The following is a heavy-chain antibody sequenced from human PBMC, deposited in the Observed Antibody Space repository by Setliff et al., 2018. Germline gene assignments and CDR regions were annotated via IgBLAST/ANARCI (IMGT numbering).Heavy chain of an antibody. CDR3: ASDGQGNYNFWSGSYYYYGMDV. CDR2: ISAYNGNT. J-gene: IGHJ6*02. Sequence: ASVKVSCKVSGYTLTELSMHWVRQAPGQGLEWMGWISAYNGNTNYAQKLQGRVTMTTDTSTSTAYMELRSLRSDDTAVYYCASDGQGNYNFWSGSYYYYGMDVWGQGTTVTVSS. CDR1: GYTLTELS. V-gene: IGHV1-18*01. D-gene: IGHD3-3*01.